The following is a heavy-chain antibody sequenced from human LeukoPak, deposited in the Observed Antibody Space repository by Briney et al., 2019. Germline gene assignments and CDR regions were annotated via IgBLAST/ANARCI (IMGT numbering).Heavy chain of an antibody. CDR1: GGSISSYY. CDR3: ARADPTAIAFDY. J-gene: IGHJ4*02. D-gene: IGHD1-14*01. CDR2: IYTSGST. V-gene: IGHV4-4*07. Sequence: SETLTLTCTVSGGSISSYYWSWIRQPAGKGLEWIGRIYTSGSTNYNPSLKSRVTISVDTSKNQFSLKLSSVTAADTAVYYCARADPTAIAFDYWGQGTLVTVSS.